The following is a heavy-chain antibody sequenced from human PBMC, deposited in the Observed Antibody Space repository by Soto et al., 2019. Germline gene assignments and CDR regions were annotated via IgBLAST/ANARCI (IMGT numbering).Heavy chain of an antibody. J-gene: IGHJ1*01. CDR2: INHSGST. CDR1: GGSFSGYY. Sequence: SETLSLTCAVYGGSFSGYYWSWIRQPPGKGLEWIGEINHSGSTNYNPSLKSRVTISVDTSKNQFSLKLSSVTAADTAVYYCARQLRYCSGGSCYQKYFLHWGQGTLVTVSS. CDR3: ARQLRYCSGGSCYQKYFLH. V-gene: IGHV4-34*01. D-gene: IGHD2-15*01.